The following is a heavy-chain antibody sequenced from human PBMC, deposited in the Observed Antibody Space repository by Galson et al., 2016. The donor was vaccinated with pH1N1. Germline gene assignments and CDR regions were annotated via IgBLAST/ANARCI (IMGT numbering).Heavy chain of an antibody. Sequence: SLRLSCAASGFTTSTYWMTWVRQAPGKGLEWVANINQDGSKKYFVDSVKGRFTISRDIAKNSLFLQMNSLRAEDTAVYYCARVNHYYYYGMDVWGQGTTVTVSS. J-gene: IGHJ6*02. CDR2: INQDGSKK. CDR3: ARVNHYYYYGMDV. D-gene: IGHD1-14*01. V-gene: IGHV3-7*01. CDR1: GFTTSTYW.